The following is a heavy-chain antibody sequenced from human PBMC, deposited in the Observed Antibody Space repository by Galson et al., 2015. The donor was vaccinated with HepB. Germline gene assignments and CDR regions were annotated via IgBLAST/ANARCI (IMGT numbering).Heavy chain of an antibody. J-gene: IGHJ4*02. D-gene: IGHD1-26*01. V-gene: IGHV3-30-3*01. CDR2: ISYDGSNK. Sequence: SLRLSCAASGFTFSSYAMHWVRQAPGQGLEWVAVISYDGSNKYYADSVKGRFTISRDNSKNTLYLQMNSLRAEDTAVYYCARDFSVGATPGDYFDYWGQGTLVTVSS. CDR1: GFTFSSYA. CDR3: ARDFSVGATPGDYFDY.